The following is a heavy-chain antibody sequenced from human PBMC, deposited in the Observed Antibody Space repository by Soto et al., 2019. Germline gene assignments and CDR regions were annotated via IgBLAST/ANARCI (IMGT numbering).Heavy chain of an antibody. V-gene: IGHV4-59*08. CDR1: GGSISTYY. J-gene: IGHJ4*02. Sequence: SETLSLTCTVSGGSISTYYWSWIRQPPGKGLEWTGSIYNSGSTNYNPSLKSRVTISVDTSKNQFSLKLRSVTAADTALYYCARAPVDFYYFDYWGQGTLVTVSS. CDR3: ARAPVDFYYFDY. CDR2: IYNSGST. D-gene: IGHD5-12*01.